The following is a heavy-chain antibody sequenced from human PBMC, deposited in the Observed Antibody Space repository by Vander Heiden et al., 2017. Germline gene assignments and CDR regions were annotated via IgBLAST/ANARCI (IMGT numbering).Heavy chain of an antibody. D-gene: IGHD1-26*01. CDR3: ARDKRVGGAALDY. J-gene: IGHJ4*02. Sequence: EVQLVESGGGLVKPGGSLRLSCAASGFTFSSYSMNWVRQAPGKGLEWVSSISSSSSYIYYADSVKGRFTISRDNAKNSLYLQMNSLRAEDTAVYYCARDKRVGGAALDYWGQGTLVTVSS. CDR2: ISSSSSYI. CDR1: GFTFSSYS. V-gene: IGHV3-21*01.